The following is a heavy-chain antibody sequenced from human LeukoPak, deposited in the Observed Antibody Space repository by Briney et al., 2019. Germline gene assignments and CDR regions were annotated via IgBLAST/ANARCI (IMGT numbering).Heavy chain of an antibody. J-gene: IGHJ4*02. CDR2: IYPGDSDT. Sequence: GESPKISCKGSGYSFTSYWIGWVRQMPGKGLEWMGIIYPGDSDTRYSPSFQGQVTISADKSISTAYLQWSSLKASDTAMYYCARQTEHCSGGSCYADYWGQGTLVTVSS. CDR3: ARQTEHCSGGSCYADY. CDR1: GYSFTSYW. D-gene: IGHD2-15*01. V-gene: IGHV5-51*01.